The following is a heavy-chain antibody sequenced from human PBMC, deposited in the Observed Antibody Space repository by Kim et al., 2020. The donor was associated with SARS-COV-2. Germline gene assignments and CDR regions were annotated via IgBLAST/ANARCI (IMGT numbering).Heavy chain of an antibody. Sequence: KYYADSMKGRITISRDNSKNTLYLQMNSLRAEDTAVYYCARGPPPNYFDYWGQGTLVTVSS. J-gene: IGHJ4*02. CDR3: ARGPPPNYFDY. V-gene: IGHV3-30*01. CDR2: K.